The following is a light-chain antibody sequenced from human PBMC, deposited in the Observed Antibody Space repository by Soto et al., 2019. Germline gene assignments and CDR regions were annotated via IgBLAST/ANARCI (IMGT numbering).Light chain of an antibody. CDR3: QQYYNWRT. Sequence: EIVMTQSPATLSVSPGERATLSCRASQSVSSNLAWYQQKPGQAPRLLIYGASTRATGIPARFSGSGSGTEFTLTITSLQSEDFAIYYCQQYYNWRTFGQGTKVDIK. CDR2: GAS. V-gene: IGKV3-15*01. J-gene: IGKJ1*01. CDR1: QSVSSN.